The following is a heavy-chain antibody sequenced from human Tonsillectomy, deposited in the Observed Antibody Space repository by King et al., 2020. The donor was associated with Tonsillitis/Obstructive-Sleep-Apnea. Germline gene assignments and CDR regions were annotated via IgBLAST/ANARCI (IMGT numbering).Heavy chain of an antibody. Sequence: VQLVESGSELKKPGASVKVSCKASGYTFTNDAMNWVRQAPGQGLEWMGWINTNTGNPTYAQGFTGRFVFSLDTSVSTAYLQISSLKAEDTAVYYCARGSRDIVVVPASMEYYYYMDVWGKGTTVTVSS. CDR3: ARGSRDIVVVPASMEYYYYMDV. CDR2: INTNTGNP. V-gene: IGHV7-4-1*02. J-gene: IGHJ6*03. D-gene: IGHD2-2*01. CDR1: GYTFTNDA.